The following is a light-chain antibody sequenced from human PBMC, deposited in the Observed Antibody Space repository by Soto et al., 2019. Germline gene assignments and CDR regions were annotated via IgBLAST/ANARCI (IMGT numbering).Light chain of an antibody. CDR1: QNINTN. CDR3: QQYHHWPPKVT. J-gene: IGKJ3*01. CDR2: GAS. Sequence: DIVMTQSPATMSVSPGERATLSCRASQNINTNLAWYQQQPGQAPRLLIYGASTRATVIPARFSGSGSGTDFTLTISGLQADDFAVYYYQQYHHWPPKVTVGPGTNVDI. V-gene: IGKV3-15*01.